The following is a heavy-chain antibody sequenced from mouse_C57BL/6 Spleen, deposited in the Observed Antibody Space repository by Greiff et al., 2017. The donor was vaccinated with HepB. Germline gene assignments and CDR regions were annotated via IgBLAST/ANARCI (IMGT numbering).Heavy chain of an antibody. CDR2: INPGSGGT. V-gene: IGHV1-54*01. D-gene: IGHD2-4*01. Sequence: QVQLKESGAELVRPGTSVKVSCKASGYAFTNYLIEWVKQRPGQGLEWIGVINPGSGGTNYNEKFKGKATLTADKSSSTAYMQLSSLTSEDSAVYFCASPYDYDGWFAYWGQGTLVTVSA. CDR1: GYAFTNYL. J-gene: IGHJ3*01. CDR3: ASPYDYDGWFAY.